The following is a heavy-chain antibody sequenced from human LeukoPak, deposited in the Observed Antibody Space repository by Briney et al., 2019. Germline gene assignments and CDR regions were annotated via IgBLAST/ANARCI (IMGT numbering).Heavy chain of an antibody. J-gene: IGHJ4*02. V-gene: IGHV1-18*01. Sequence: ASVKVSCKASGYTFTSYGISWVRQAPGQGLEWMGWISAYNGNTNYAQKLQGRVTMTTDTSTSTACMELRSLRSDDTAVYYCARLDDSSGYYFGGYYWGQGTLVTVSS. D-gene: IGHD3-22*01. CDR1: GYTFTSYG. CDR3: ARLDDSSGYYFGGYY. CDR2: ISAYNGNT.